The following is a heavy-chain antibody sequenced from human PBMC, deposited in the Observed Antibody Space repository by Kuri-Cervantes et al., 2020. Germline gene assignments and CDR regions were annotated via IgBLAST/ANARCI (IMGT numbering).Heavy chain of an antibody. V-gene: IGHV3-23*01. CDR2: ISSSSNTI. CDR1: GFTFSSYA. Sequence: GGSLRLSCAASGFTFSSYAMSWVRQAPGKGLEWVSYISSSSNTIYYGDSVKGRFTISRDNSKNTLYLQMNSLRAEDTAVYYCAKRYCSGGSCYSDYWGQGTLVTVSS. J-gene: IGHJ4*02. D-gene: IGHD2-15*01. CDR3: AKRYCSGGSCYSDY.